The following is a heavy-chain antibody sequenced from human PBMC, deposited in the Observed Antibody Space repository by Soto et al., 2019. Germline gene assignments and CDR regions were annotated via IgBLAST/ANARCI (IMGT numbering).Heavy chain of an antibody. J-gene: IGHJ5*02. CDR3: ARQPTTGDTDLWFDP. Sequence: PSETLSLTSNVSGGSISTSRSYWAWIRQPPGKGLEWLANIFYSGSTYYNPSLASRVTVSVDTSKNEFSLKLRSVTAADTAVYYCARQPTTGDTDLWFDPWGQGTLVTVSS. D-gene: IGHD2-21*01. CDR2: IFYSGST. V-gene: IGHV4-39*01. CDR1: GGSISTSRSY.